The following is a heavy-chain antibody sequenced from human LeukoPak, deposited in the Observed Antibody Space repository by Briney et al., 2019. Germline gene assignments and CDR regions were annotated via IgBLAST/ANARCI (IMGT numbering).Heavy chain of an antibody. CDR2: INHSGST. CDR1: GGSFSGYY. CDR3: ARTRDYGGNSLDFDY. V-gene: IGHV4-34*01. Sequence: PSETLSLTCAVYGGSFSGYYWSWIRQPPGKGLEWIGEINHSGSTNYNPSLKSRFTISVDTSKNQFSLKLSSVTAADTAVYYCARTRDYGGNSLDFDYWGQGTLATVSS. D-gene: IGHD4-23*01. J-gene: IGHJ4*02.